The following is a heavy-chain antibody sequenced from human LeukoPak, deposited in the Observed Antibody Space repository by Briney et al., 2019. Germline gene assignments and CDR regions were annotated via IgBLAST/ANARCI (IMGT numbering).Heavy chain of an antibody. CDR1: GGSISSGSYY. Sequence: SETLSLTCTVSGGSISSGSYYWSWIRQPPGKGLEWIGSIFHSGSTYYNPSLKSRVTISVDTSKNQFSLKLSSVTAADTAVYYCARAHSNYGVNDAFDIWGQGTMVTVSS. V-gene: IGHV4-39*07. CDR2: IFHSGST. CDR3: ARAHSNYGVNDAFDI. D-gene: IGHD4-11*01. J-gene: IGHJ3*02.